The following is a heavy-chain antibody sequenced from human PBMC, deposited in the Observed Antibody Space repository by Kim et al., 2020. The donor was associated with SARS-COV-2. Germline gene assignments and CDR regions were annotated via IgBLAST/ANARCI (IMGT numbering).Heavy chain of an antibody. CDR2: FYNSGIT. Sequence: SETLSLTCSVSGASVSDSSHFWNWLRQSPGKAPEWIGYFYNSGITNYNPSLKDRATMTIDATKNQFSLNLLSVATADTAVYYCATIVAAAGGLYLRNWGRGTLVTVSS. CDR1: GASVSDSSHF. J-gene: IGHJ1*01. V-gene: IGHV4-61*01. D-gene: IGHD6-13*01. CDR3: ATIVAAAGGLYLRN.